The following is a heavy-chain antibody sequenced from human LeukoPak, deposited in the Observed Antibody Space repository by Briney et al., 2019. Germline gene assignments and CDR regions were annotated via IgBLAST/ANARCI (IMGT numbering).Heavy chain of an antibody. D-gene: IGHD6-13*01. CDR3: ARLEAAVFDY. Sequence: PGGSLRLSCAASGLTFQNTWMHWIRQAPGEGLVWVSRIINDGITTTYADSVKGRFTISRDNAKKTLYLQMNSLRADDTAVYYCARLEAAVFDYWGQGTLVTVSS. V-gene: IGHV3-74*01. CDR1: GLTFQNTW. CDR2: IINDGITT. J-gene: IGHJ4*02.